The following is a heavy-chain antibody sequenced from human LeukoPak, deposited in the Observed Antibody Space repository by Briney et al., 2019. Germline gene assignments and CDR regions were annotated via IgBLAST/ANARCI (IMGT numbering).Heavy chain of an antibody. J-gene: IGHJ4*02. CDR1: GGSFSGYY. Sequence: SETLSLTCAVYGGSFSGYYWSWIRQPPGKGLECFGEINHSGSTNYNPSLKSRVTISVDTSKNQFSLKLSSVTAADTAVYYCARRRGSGSYYGIDYWGQGTLVTVSS. CDR3: ARRRGSGSYYGIDY. D-gene: IGHD3-10*01. CDR2: INHSGST. V-gene: IGHV4-34*01.